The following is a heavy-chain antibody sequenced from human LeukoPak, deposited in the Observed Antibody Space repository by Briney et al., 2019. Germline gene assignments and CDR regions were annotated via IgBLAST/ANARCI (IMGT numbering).Heavy chain of an antibody. CDR1: GFTFSSYE. CDR3: ARGGIAVAEFYFDY. Sequence: GGSLRLSCAASGFTFSSYEMNGVRQAPGKGLEWVSYISSSGSTIYYADSVKGRFTISRDNAKNSLYLQMNSLRAEDTAVYYCARGGIAVAEFYFDYWGQGTLVTVSS. D-gene: IGHD6-19*01. V-gene: IGHV3-48*03. CDR2: ISSSGSTI. J-gene: IGHJ4*02.